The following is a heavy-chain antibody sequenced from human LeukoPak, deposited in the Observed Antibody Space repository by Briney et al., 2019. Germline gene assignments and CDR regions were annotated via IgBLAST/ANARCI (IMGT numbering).Heavy chain of an antibody. J-gene: IGHJ6*02. CDR1: GYTFTGYY. Sequence: ASVKVSCKASGYTFTGYYMHWVRQAPGQGLEWMGWINPNSGGTNYAQKFQGWVTMTRDTSIGTAYMELSRLRSDDTAVYYCARSGYCSGGSCDHEYYYGMDVWGQGTTVTVSS. D-gene: IGHD2-15*01. CDR2: INPNSGGT. V-gene: IGHV1-2*04. CDR3: ARSGYCSGGSCDHEYYYGMDV.